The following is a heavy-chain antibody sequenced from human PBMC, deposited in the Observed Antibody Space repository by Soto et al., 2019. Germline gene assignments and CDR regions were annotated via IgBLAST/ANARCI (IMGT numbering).Heavy chain of an antibody. CDR1: GYVFTSYG. V-gene: IGHV1-18*01. D-gene: IGHD3-3*01. Sequence: ASVKVSCKASGYVFTSYGLSWVRQAPGQGLEWMGWISGYNGNTKYAQKFQGRVTMTTDTSTSTAYMELSSLRSDDTAIYYCARSSGGNFGIIIEGSNWFDPWGQGTLVTAPQ. CDR3: ARSSGGNFGIIIEGSNWFDP. J-gene: IGHJ5*02. CDR2: ISGYNGNT.